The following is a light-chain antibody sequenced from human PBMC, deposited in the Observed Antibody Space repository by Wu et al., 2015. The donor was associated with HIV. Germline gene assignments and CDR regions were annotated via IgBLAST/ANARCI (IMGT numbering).Light chain of an antibody. J-gene: IGKJ1*01. CDR2: AAS. V-gene: IGKV1-9*01. CDR3: QKYNTAPWT. Sequence: DIQLTQSPSFLSASIGDRVTITCRASQAISTYLVWYQQKPGKAPKLLIYAASTLQSGVPSRFSGSGSGTEFTLTISSLQPEDVATYYCQKYNTAPWTFGQGTKVEMK. CDR1: QAISTY.